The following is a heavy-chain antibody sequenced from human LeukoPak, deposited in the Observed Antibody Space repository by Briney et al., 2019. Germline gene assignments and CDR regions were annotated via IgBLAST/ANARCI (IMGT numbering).Heavy chain of an antibody. CDR1: GGSICIGSYF. D-gene: IGHD5-18*01. CDR2: IYTSGST. V-gene: IGHV4-61*02. Sequence: SDTLSLICTVSGGSICIGSYFWSWIRQPAGKGLEWIERIYTSGSTNYNPSLKSRVTISVDTSKNQFSLKLSSVTAADTAVYYCARALGYSYAPPMDVWGKGTTVTVSS. CDR3: ARALGYSYAPPMDV. J-gene: IGHJ6*03.